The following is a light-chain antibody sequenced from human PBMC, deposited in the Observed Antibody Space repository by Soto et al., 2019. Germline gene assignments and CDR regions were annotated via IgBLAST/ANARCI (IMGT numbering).Light chain of an antibody. CDR1: QSVSSY. V-gene: IGKV3-11*01. CDR2: DAS. Sequence: EIVLTQSPATLSLSPGERATLSCRASQSVSSYLAWYQQKPGQAPRLLIYDASNRATGIPARFSGSGSGTGFTLTITSLEPEDFAVYYCQQRSNWHPRYTFGQGTKLEIK. CDR3: QQRSNWHPRYT. J-gene: IGKJ2*01.